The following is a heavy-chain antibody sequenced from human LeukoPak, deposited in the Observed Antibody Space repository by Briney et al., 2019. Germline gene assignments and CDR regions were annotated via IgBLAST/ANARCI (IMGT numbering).Heavy chain of an antibody. J-gene: IGHJ4*02. CDR3: ARLPNDYGDYFDY. CDR2: IYYSGST. Sequence: KPSETLSLTCTVSGGSISSYYWSWIRQPPGKGLEWIGYIYYSGSTNYNPSLKSRVTISKNTSKNQFSLKLSSVTAADTAIYYCARLPNDYGDYFDYWGQGTLVTVSS. CDR1: GGSISSYY. D-gene: IGHD4-17*01. V-gene: IGHV4-59*08.